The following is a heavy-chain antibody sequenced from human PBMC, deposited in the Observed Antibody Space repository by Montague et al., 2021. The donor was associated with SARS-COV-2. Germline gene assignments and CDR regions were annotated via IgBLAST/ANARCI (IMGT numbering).Heavy chain of an antibody. D-gene: IGHD3-10*01. V-gene: IGHV3-48*03. J-gene: IGHJ4*02. CDR2: ISSSGSTL. CDR3: AREEDSYGSGTLDY. CDR1: GFTFSSYE. Sequence: SLRLSCAASGFTFSSYEMNWVRQAPGKGLEWVSYISSSGSTLYHADSVRGRFTISRDNARDSVYLQMNSLRAEDTAVYYCAREEDSYGSGTLDYWGQETLVTVSS.